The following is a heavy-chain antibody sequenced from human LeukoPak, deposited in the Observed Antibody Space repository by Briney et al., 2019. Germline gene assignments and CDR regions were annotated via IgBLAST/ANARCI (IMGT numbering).Heavy chain of an antibody. Sequence: PSQTLSLTCAISDDSVSSNSAAWNWIRQSPSRGLEWLGRTYYRSKWYNDYAVSVKSRVTIDPDTSKNQFSLQLNSVTPEDTAVYYCARATTMVRGVSMDVWGQGTTVTVSS. CDR1: DDSVSSNSAA. CDR3: ARATTMVRGVSMDV. J-gene: IGHJ6*02. D-gene: IGHD3-10*01. V-gene: IGHV6-1*01. CDR2: TYYRSKWYN.